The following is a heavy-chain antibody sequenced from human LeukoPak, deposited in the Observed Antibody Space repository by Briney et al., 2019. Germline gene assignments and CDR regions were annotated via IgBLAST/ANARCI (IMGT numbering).Heavy chain of an antibody. CDR1: GFTFSGSA. J-gene: IGHJ6*02. Sequence: GGSLRLSCAASGFTFSGSAMHWVRQASGKGLEWVGRIRSKANSYATAYAASVKGRFTISRDDSKNTAYLQMNSPKTEGTAVYYCTSPMYYYDSSGESSYYYYGMDVWGQGTTVTVSS. CDR2: IRSKANSYAT. CDR3: TSPMYYYDSSGESSYYYYGMDV. V-gene: IGHV3-73*01. D-gene: IGHD3-22*01.